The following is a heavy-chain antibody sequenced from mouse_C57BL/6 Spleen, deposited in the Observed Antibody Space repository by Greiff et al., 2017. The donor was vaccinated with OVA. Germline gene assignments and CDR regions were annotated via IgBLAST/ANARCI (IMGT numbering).Heavy chain of an antibody. V-gene: IGHV1-39*01. Sequence: EVKLMESGPELVKPGASVKISCKASGYSFTDYNMNWVKQSNGKSLEWIGVINPNYGTTSYNQKFKGKATLTVDQSSSTAYMQLNSLTSEDSAVYYCARHYSNYWYFDVWGTGTTVTVSS. CDR1: GYSFTDYN. J-gene: IGHJ1*03. CDR3: ARHYSNYWYFDV. D-gene: IGHD2-5*01. CDR2: INPNYGTT.